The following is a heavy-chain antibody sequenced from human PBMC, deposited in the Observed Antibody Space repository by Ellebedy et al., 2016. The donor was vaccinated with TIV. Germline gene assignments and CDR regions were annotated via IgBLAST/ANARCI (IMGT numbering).Heavy chain of an antibody. J-gene: IGHJ6*02. CDR1: GYSFPSYW. V-gene: IGHV5-51*01. CDR3: ARQGSDGMDV. D-gene: IGHD2-15*01. Sequence: PGGSLRLSCKGSGYSFPSYWIGWVRQMPGKGPEWMGIIYPSDSDTGYSPSLQGQVTISADRSINTAYLQWSSLKASDTAIYYCARQGSDGMDVWGQGTTVTVS. CDR2: IYPSDSDT.